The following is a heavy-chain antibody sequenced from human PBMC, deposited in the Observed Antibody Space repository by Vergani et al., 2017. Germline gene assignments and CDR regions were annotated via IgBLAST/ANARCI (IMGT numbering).Heavy chain of an antibody. D-gene: IGHD1-1*01. CDR3: ARHSTGETGRGFDP. V-gene: IGHV5-51*01. J-gene: IGHJ5*02. CDR2: IYPGDSDV. CDR1: GYSFPSYW. Sequence: EVQLVQSGAEVKTAGESLKISCEGSGYSFPSYWIGWVRQKPGKGLEWMGIIYPGDSDVRYSPSFQGQVTISADKSINTAYLEWSSLKVSDSAMYFCARHSTGETGRGFDPWGQGTQVTVSS.